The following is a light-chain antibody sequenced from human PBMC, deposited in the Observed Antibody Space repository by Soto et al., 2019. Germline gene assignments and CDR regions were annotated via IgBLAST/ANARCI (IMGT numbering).Light chain of an antibody. Sequence: QSVLTQPPSVSAAPGQKVTISCSGSSSNIGGNSVSWYQQLPGTAPKLLIYDDNKRPSGIPDRFSGSKSGTSATLGITGFQTGDEADYYWGSWDSSLSAYVFGTGPRSPS. J-gene: IGLJ1*01. CDR1: SSNIGGNS. CDR3: GSWDSSLSAYV. CDR2: DDN. V-gene: IGLV1-51*01.